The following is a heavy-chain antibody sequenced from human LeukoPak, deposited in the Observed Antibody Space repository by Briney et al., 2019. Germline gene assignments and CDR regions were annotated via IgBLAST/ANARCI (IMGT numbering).Heavy chain of an antibody. V-gene: IGHV3-66*01. CDR3: ARERTPATRGFYI. CDR1: GFTVSTNY. D-gene: IGHD1-26*01. CDR2: LFSGGST. J-gene: IGHJ3*02. Sequence: GGSLRLSCAASGFTVSTNYMNWVRQAPGKGLEWVSVLFSGGSTYYADSVKGRFTISRDNSKNTVYLQMNSLRAEDTAVYYCARERTPATRGFYIWGQGTMVTVSS.